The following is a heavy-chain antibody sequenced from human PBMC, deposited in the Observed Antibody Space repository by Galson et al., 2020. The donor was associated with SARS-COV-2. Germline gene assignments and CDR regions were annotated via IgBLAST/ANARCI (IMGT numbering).Heavy chain of an antibody. CDR2: IYYSGST. V-gene: IGHV4-30-4*01. CDR3: ARGSYSSGWGSYWYFDL. D-gene: IGHD6-19*01. Sequence: ETSETLSLTCTVSGGSISSGDYYWSWIRQPPGKGLEWIGYIYYSGSTYYNPSLKSRVTISVDTSKNQFSLKLSSVTAADTAVYYCARGSYSSGWGSYWYFDLWGRGTLVTVSS. CDR1: GGSISSGDYY. J-gene: IGHJ2*01.